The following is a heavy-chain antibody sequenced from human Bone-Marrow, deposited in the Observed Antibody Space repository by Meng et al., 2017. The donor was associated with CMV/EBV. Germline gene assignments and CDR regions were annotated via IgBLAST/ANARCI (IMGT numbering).Heavy chain of an antibody. J-gene: IGHJ6*02. Sequence: SETLSLTCTVSGGSISSYYWSWIRQPPGKGLEWIGYIYYSGSTNYNPSLKSRVTISVDTSKNQFSLKLSSVTAADTAVYYCARDRNGSRFLVYVMDVWGQGTTVTVSS. CDR2: IYYSGST. CDR1: GGSISSYY. D-gene: IGHD3-3*01. CDR3: ARDRNGSRFLVYVMDV. V-gene: IGHV4-59*01.